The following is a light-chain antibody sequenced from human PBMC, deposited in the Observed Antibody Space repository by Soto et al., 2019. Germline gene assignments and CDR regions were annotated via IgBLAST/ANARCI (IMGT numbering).Light chain of an antibody. CDR3: QQYENSPIT. CDR2: GAS. J-gene: IGKJ5*01. V-gene: IGKV3-20*01. CDR1: QSITSSF. Sequence: EIVLTPSPGILSLSPGGRASLSCGASQSITSSFLAWYQQKPGQAPRLLIYGASSRATGIPDRFSGTGSETDFTLTMNRLEPEDFAVYYCQQYENSPITFGQGTRLEIK.